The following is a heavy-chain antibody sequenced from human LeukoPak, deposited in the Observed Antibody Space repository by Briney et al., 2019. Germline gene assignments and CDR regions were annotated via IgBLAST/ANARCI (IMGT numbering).Heavy chain of an antibody. CDR1: GFTFSSYW. CDR3: GRQYRTSVGLRYLDN. V-gene: IGHV3-74*01. Sequence: TGETLRLSCEASGFTFSSYWMYWVRQAPGKGPVWVSRINSDRSSTNYADSVKGRFTISRDNAKNTLYLQMNSLRPEDTAVYYCGRQYRTSVGLRYLDNWGQGTLVIVSS. D-gene: IGHD1-14*01. CDR2: INSDRSST. J-gene: IGHJ4*02.